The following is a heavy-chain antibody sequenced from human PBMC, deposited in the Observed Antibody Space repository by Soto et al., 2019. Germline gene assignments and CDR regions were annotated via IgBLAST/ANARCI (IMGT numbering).Heavy chain of an antibody. J-gene: IGHJ4*02. CDR3: AGRIASPDVYLDF. V-gene: IGHV1-18*01. CDR1: GYTFTGYG. CDR2: INAYNDNT. Sequence: QVQLVQSGTEVKRPGASVKVSCKASGYTFTGYGISWVRQAPGQGLEWMGRINAYNDNTDYAQKFKGRVTLPTDTSTSQAYMELRSLRSDDTAVYYCAGRIASPDVYLDFWGQGTLVTVSS.